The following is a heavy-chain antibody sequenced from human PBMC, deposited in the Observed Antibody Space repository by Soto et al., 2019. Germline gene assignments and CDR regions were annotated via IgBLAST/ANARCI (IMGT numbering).Heavy chain of an antibody. J-gene: IGHJ1*01. V-gene: IGHV2-5*02. CDR1: GFSLSTSGVG. Sequence: QITLKESGPTLVKPTQTLTLTCTFSGFSLSTSGVGVGWIRQPPGKALEWLALIYWDDDKRYSPSLKSRLTITKDTSKNQVVLTMTNMDPVDTATYYCAHIEGLGDCSGGSCPGYFQHWGQGTLVTVSS. D-gene: IGHD2-15*01. CDR3: AHIEGLGDCSGGSCPGYFQH. CDR2: IYWDDDK.